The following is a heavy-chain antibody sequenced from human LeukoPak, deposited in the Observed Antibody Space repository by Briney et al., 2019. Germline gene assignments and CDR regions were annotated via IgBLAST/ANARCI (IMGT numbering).Heavy chain of an antibody. CDR3: ARVSSIAAAGIPDY. D-gene: IGHD6-13*01. V-gene: IGHV3-48*03. CDR1: GFTFSSYE. CDR2: ISSSGSTI. Sequence: PGGPLRLSCAASGFTFSSYEMNWVRQAPGKGLEWVSYISSSGSTIYYADSVKGRFTISRDNAKNSRYLQMKSLRAEDTAVYYCARVSSIAAAGIPDYWGQGTLVTVSS. J-gene: IGHJ4*02.